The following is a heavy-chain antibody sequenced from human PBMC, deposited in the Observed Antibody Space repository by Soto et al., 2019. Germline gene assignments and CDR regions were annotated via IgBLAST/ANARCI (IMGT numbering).Heavy chain of an antibody. CDR2: IYYSGST. CDR3: AREGYSSGYYDYYGMDV. D-gene: IGHD3-22*01. CDR1: GGSISSYY. V-gene: IGHV4-59*01. Sequence: QVQLQESGPGLVKPSETLSLTCTVSGGSISSYYWSWIRQPPGKGLEWIGYIYYSGSTNYNPSLKRRITISIXTSKNQFSLKLSSVTAADTAVYYCAREGYSSGYYDYYGMDVWGQGTTVTVSS. J-gene: IGHJ6*02.